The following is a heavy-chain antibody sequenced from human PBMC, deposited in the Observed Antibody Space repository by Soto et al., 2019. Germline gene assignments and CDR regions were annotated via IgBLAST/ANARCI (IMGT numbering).Heavy chain of an antibody. Sequence: QVQLVQSGAEVKKPGSSVKVSCKASGGTFSSYAISWVRQAPGQGLEWMGGIIPIFGTANYAQKFQGRVTITADESTSTAYMERSSLRSEDTAVYYCAREPTYYYDSSGYYPTYYFDYWGQGTLVTVSS. CDR1: GGTFSSYA. V-gene: IGHV1-69*01. D-gene: IGHD3-22*01. CDR3: AREPTYYYDSSGYYPTYYFDY. J-gene: IGHJ4*02. CDR2: IIPIFGTA.